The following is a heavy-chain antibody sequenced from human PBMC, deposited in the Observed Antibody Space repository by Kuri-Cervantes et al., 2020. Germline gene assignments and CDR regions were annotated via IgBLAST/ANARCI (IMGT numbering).Heavy chain of an antibody. CDR1: GYSISSGYY. J-gene: IGHJ1*01. CDR3: ASYCSGGSCYSGYFQH. Sequence: SETLSLTCTVSGYSISSGYYWSWIRQPPGKGLEWIGYIYYSGSTNYNPSLKSRVTISVDTSKNQFSLKLSSVTAADTAVYYCASYCSGGSCYSGYFQHWGQGTLVTVSS. CDR2: IYYSGST. D-gene: IGHD2-15*01. V-gene: IGHV4-61*01.